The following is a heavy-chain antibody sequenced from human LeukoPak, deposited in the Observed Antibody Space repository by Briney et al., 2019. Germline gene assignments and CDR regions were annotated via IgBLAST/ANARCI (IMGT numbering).Heavy chain of an antibody. V-gene: IGHV4-34*01. Sequence: SETLSLTCAVYGGSFSGYYWSWIRQPPEKGLEWIGEINHSGSTNYNSSLKSRVTVSVDTSKNQFSLKLRSVTAADTAVYYCARGGGNLLPYFYPRHYYYLDVGGKGTTVTVAS. CDR3: ARGGGNLLPYFYPRHYYYLDV. D-gene: IGHD3-9*01. CDR1: GGSFSGYY. J-gene: IGHJ6*03. CDR2: INHSGST.